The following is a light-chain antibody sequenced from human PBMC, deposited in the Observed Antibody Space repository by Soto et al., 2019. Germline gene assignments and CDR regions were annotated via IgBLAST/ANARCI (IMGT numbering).Light chain of an antibody. Sequence: DIQMTQSPSTLSASVGDRVTITCRASQSISSWLAWYQQKPGKASKLLIYDASSLESGVPSRFSGSGSGTEFTLTISSLQPDDFATYYCQQYNSYSRTFGQGTKVEIK. CDR2: DAS. CDR1: QSISSW. J-gene: IGKJ1*01. V-gene: IGKV1-5*01. CDR3: QQYNSYSRT.